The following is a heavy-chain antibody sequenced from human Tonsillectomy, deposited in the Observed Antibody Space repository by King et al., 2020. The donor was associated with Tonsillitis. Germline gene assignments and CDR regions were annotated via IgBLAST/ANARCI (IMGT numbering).Heavy chain of an antibody. V-gene: IGHV1-18*01. Sequence: QLVQSGGEVKKPGAPVKVSCKASGYTFTSYGISWVRQAPGQGLEWMGWISAHNGNTNYAQKLQGRVTMTTDTSTSTAYMELRSLRSDDTAVYYCARDLGIIFAGGSDCWGQGTLVTVSS. D-gene: IGHD1-14*01. CDR1: GYTFTSYG. CDR3: ARDLGIIFAGGSDC. CDR2: ISAHNGNT. J-gene: IGHJ4*02.